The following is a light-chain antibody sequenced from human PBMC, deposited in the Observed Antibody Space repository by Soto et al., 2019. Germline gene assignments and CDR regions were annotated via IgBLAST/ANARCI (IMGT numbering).Light chain of an antibody. CDR1: SSDIGGYNS. J-gene: IGLJ1*01. CDR2: EVS. V-gene: IGLV2-14*01. Sequence: QSALTQPASVSGSPGQSITISCTGTSSDIGGYNSVSWYQQHPGKAPKLMIYEVSNRPSGISNRFSGSKSGNTASLTISGLQAEDEADYYCSSYTSSVANVFGTGTKVTVL. CDR3: SSYTSSVANV.